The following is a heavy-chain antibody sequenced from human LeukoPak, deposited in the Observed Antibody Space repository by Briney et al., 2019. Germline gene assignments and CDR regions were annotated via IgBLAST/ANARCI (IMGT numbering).Heavy chain of an antibody. CDR3: AKDPDIVVVPAAIWFDP. CDR1: GFTFSRYA. J-gene: IGHJ5*02. V-gene: IGHV3-23*01. D-gene: IGHD2-2*01. Sequence: GGALRLSCAASGFTFSRYAMRWVGQAPGKGVEGVSASSGSGGSTYYAESVKGRFTIYRENSKKTLYMQMNRLRGEDTAVYYCAKDPDIVVVPAAIWFDPWGQGTLVTVSS. CDR2: SSGSGGST.